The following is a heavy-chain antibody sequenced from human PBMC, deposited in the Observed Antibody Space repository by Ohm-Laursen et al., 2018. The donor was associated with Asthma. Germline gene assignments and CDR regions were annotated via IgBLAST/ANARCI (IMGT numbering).Heavy chain of an antibody. CDR3: ARVPRFKWYFDF. J-gene: IGHJ2*01. V-gene: IGHV4-61*01. CDR1: GGSVSSSNYY. CDR2: IYYSGFT. Sequence: SDTLSLTCNVTGGSVSSSNYYWNWIRQSPGKGLEWIGNIYYSGFTKYNPSLKSRVTLSLDTSKNQFSLNLSSVTAADTAVYYCARVPRFKWYFDFWGRGTLVTVSS.